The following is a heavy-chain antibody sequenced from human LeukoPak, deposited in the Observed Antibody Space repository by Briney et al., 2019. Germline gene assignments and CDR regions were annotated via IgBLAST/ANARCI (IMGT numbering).Heavy chain of an antibody. Sequence: PGGSLRLYCAASGFTCSNYAIHWVRQGPGKGLEWVSIVGGSGVKTYYADSVKGRFTISRDNSKNTVDLQMNSLRAEDTAVYYCAKRGDCSGTCTYDYWGQGNLVTVSS. CDR3: AKRGDCSGTCTYDY. CDR2: VGGSGVKT. J-gene: IGHJ4*02. D-gene: IGHD2-2*01. V-gene: IGHV3-23*01. CDR1: GFTCSNYA.